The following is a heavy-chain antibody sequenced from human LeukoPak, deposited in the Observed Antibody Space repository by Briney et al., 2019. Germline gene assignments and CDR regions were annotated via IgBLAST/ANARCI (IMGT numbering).Heavy chain of an antibody. J-gene: IGHJ4*02. D-gene: IGHD6-19*01. CDR1: GFTFSSYA. V-gene: IGHV3-30-3*01. CDR2: ISYDGSNK. CDR3: ARAGRGGWAYFDY. Sequence: GGSLRLSCAASGFTFSSYAMHWVRQAPGKGLEWVAVISYDGSNKYYADSVKGRFTISRDNSKNTLYLQMNSLRAEDTAVYYCARAGRGGWAYFDYWGQGTLVTVSS.